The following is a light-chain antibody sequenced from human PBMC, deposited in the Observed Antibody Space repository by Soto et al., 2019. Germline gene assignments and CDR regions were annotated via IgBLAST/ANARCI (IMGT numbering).Light chain of an antibody. V-gene: IGKV3-11*01. CDR1: QSVSSY. CDR3: QQRSNWPRFT. J-gene: IGKJ3*01. Sequence: EIVLTQSPATLSLSPGERATLSCRASQSVSSYLAWYQQKPRQAPTLLISDAANRATGIPARFSGSGSGTGFTVTISSLATEDFAVYDFQQRSNWPRFTFGPGTKVDIK. CDR2: DAA.